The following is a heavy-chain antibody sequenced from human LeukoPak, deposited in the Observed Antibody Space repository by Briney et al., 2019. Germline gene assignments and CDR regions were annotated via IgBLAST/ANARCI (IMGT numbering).Heavy chain of an antibody. CDR3: AKDRSIGTYYTFDH. D-gene: IGHD1-26*01. CDR1: GFTFTNYA. J-gene: IGHJ4*02. Sequence: GGSLRLSCAASGFTFTNYAMTWVRQAPGKGLEWVSSISASGVMTYYADSAKGRFTVSRDTSKNSLYLQMSSLTAADTAVYYCAKDRSIGTYYTFDHWGQGTLVTVSS. V-gene: IGHV3-23*01. CDR2: ISASGVMT.